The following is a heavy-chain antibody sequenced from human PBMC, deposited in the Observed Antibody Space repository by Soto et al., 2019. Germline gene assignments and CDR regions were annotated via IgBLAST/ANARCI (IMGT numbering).Heavy chain of an antibody. CDR1: GDSISSSKW. V-gene: IGHV4-4*02. J-gene: IGHJ4*02. CDR2: SHHSGSA. Sequence: QVQLQESGPGRVKPSGTLSLTCAVSGDSISSSKWWTWVRQPPGKGLEWIGESHHSGSANYNPSPKSRVTISVDKSKNQFSLNLSSVTAADTAVYYCARRGYYYESSGYPWGQGTLVTVSS. CDR3: ARRGYYYESSGYP. D-gene: IGHD3-22*01.